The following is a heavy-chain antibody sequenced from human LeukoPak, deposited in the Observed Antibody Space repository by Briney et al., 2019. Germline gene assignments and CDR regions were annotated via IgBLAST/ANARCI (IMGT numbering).Heavy chain of an antibody. Sequence: ASVEVSCKASGYTFTGYYMHWVRQAPGQGLEWMGWINPNSGGTNYAQKFQGRVTMTRDTSISTAYMEVSRLRSDDTAVYYCARDSFTVAATDYWGQGTLVTVSS. V-gene: IGHV1-2*02. CDR3: ARDSFTVAATDY. CDR2: INPNSGGT. J-gene: IGHJ4*02. D-gene: IGHD6-13*01. CDR1: GYTFTGYY.